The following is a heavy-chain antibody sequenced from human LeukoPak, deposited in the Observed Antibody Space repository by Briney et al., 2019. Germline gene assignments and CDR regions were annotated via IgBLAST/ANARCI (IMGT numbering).Heavy chain of an antibody. CDR3: ARDKPLDSDGSGFYYNRGLDC. V-gene: IGHV4-4*07. D-gene: IGHD3-22*01. CDR1: GGSMNNSY. CDR2: IYATGST. J-gene: IGHJ4*02. Sequence: SETLSPTCDVSGGSMNNSYWSWIRQPAGEGLEWIGRIYATGSTDYNPSLKSRMTMSIDTSKNQFSLKLTSVTAADTAVYFCARDKPLDSDGSGFYYNRGLDCWGQGTLVIVSS.